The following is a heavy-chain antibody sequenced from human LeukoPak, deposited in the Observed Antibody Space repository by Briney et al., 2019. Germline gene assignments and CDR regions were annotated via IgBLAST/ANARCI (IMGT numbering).Heavy chain of an antibody. V-gene: IGHV5-51*01. CDR2: IYPGDSDT. Sequence: GESLKISCKGSGYSFNTYWIGWVRQMPGKGLEWMGIIYPGDSDTIYSPSFQGQVTISADKSINTAYVQWSSLKASDTAMYYCARRVVNNRNWYFNLWGRGTLVTVSS. CDR1: GYSFNTYW. D-gene: IGHD4-23*01. J-gene: IGHJ2*01. CDR3: ARRVVNNRNWYFNL.